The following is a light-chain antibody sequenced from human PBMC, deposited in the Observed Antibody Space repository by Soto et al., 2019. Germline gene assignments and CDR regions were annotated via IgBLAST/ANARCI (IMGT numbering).Light chain of an antibody. CDR3: QQRSNWPLT. V-gene: IGKV3-11*01. CDR1: QSVSSY. Sequence: EIVLTQSPATLSLSPGERATLSCRARQSVSSYLAWYQQKPGQAPRLLIYDASHRATGIPARFSGSGSGTAFTLTISSLEPEDVAFYYCQQRSNWPLTFGGGTKVEIK. CDR2: DAS. J-gene: IGKJ4*01.